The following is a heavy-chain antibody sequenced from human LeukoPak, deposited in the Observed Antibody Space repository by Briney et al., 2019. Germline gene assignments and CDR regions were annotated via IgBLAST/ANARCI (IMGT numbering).Heavy chain of an antibody. V-gene: IGHV3-21*01. CDR2: ISSSSSYI. Sequence: ETLSLTCAVYGGSFSGYYWSWIRQPPGKGLEWVSSISSSSSYIYYADSVKGRFTISRDNAKNSLYVQMNSLRAEDTAVYYCARLTTGPFYFDYWGQGTLVTVSS. J-gene: IGHJ4*02. D-gene: IGHD3-22*01. CDR3: ARLTTGPFYFDY. CDR1: GGSFSGYY.